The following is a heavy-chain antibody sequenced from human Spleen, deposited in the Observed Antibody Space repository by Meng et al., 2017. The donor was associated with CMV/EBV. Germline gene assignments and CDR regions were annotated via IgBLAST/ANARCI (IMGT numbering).Heavy chain of an antibody. CDR3: AKDMKVPAASFFVLGGGYYYYGMDV. CDR2: INSDGSGT. CDR1: GFSFRSYW. Sequence: GGSLRLSCAASGFSFRSYWMHWVRQAPGKGLVWVSRINSDGSGTSSADSVKGRFTISRDNAKNTVYLQMNNLRAEDTAVYYCAKDMKVPAASFFVLGGGYYYYGMDVWGQGTTVTVSS. D-gene: IGHD2-2*01. V-gene: IGHV3-74*01. J-gene: IGHJ6*02.